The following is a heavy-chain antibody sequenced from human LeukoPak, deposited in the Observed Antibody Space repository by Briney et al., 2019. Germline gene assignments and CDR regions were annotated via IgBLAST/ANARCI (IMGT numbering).Heavy chain of an antibody. V-gene: IGHV4-34*01. CDR2: INDSGRT. J-gene: IGHJ6*03. CDR3: ARRWNYGKNYYIDV. D-gene: IGHD1-7*01. Sequence: PSETLSLTCAVSGGSFGNYYWSWIRQPPGKGLEWIGEINDSGRTNYNPSLMSRVTVSVDTSKKQFSLRLTSVTATDTAVYYCARRWNYGKNYYIDVWGKGATVSVSS. CDR1: GGSFGNYY.